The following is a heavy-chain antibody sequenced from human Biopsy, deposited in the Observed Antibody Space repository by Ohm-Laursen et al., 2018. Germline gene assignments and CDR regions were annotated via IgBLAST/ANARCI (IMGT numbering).Heavy chain of an antibody. J-gene: IGHJ5*01. D-gene: IGHD2-15*01. CDR3: ARAGRYCSGGGCYSWFDS. CDR1: GFSFSDNY. Sequence: SPGLSCTASGFSFSDNYMDWVRQAPGKGLEWVGRIRDKANSYTTDYAASVKGRFTISRDDSKNSLYLQMNSLKTEDTALYYCARAGRYCSGGGCYSWFDSWGQGTLVTVSS. V-gene: IGHV3-72*01. CDR2: IRDKANSYTT.